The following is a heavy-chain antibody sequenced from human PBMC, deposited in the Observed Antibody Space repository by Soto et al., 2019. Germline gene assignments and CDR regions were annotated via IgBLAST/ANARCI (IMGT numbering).Heavy chain of an antibody. J-gene: IGHJ6*02. V-gene: IGHV3-30*18. CDR2: ISYDGSNK. D-gene: IGHD3-10*01. CDR3: AKGTVRGVKVDPMDV. Sequence: ESGGGVVQPGRSLRLSCAASGFTFSSYGMHWVRQAPGKGLEWVAVISYDGSNKYYADSVKGRFTISRDNSKNTLYLQMNSLRAEDTAVYYCAKGTVRGVKVDPMDVWGQGTTVTVSS. CDR1: GFTFSSYG.